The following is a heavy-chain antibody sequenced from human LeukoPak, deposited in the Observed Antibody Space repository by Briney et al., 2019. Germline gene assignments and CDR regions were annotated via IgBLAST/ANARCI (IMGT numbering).Heavy chain of an antibody. D-gene: IGHD3-3*01. J-gene: IGHJ4*02. CDR1: GFTFSSYA. CDR3: AKGVFWSGYVGNYFDY. CDR2: ISGSGGST. V-gene: IGHV3-23*01. Sequence: GGSLRLSCAASGFTFSSYAKSWVRQAPGKGLEWVSAISGSGGSTYYADSVKGRFTISRDNSKNTLYLQMNSLRAEDTAVYYCAKGVFWSGYVGNYFDYWGQGTLVTVSS.